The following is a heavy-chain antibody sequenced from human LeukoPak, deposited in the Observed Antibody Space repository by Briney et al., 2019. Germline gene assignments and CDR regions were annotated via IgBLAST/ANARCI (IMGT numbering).Heavy chain of an antibody. V-gene: IGHV3-66*02. Sequence: GGSLRLSCAASGFTVSSNYMSWVRQAPGKGLEWVSVIYSGGSTYYADSVKGRFTISRDNSKNTLYLQMNTLRAEDTAVYYCARDKIVGATTPRDAFDIWGQGTMVTVSS. J-gene: IGHJ3*02. CDR1: GFTVSSNY. D-gene: IGHD1-26*01. CDR2: IYSGGST. CDR3: ARDKIVGATTPRDAFDI.